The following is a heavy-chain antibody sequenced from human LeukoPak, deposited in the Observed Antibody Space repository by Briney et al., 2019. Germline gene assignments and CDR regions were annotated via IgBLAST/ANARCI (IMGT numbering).Heavy chain of an antibody. CDR3: ARSYDFWSGYYHAY. J-gene: IGHJ4*02. V-gene: IGHV4-34*01. CDR1: GVSFSGYY. CDR2: INHSGSI. D-gene: IGHD3-3*01. Sequence: SETLSLTCAVYGVSFSGYYWSWIRQPPGKGLEWIGEINHSGSINYNPSLKSRVTISVDTSKNQFSLKLSSVTAADTAVYYCARSYDFWSGYYHAYWGQGTLVTVSS.